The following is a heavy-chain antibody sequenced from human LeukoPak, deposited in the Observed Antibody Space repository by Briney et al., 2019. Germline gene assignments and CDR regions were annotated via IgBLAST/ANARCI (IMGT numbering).Heavy chain of an antibody. V-gene: IGHV3-21*01. CDR3: ARDIWQQKANDY. J-gene: IGHJ4*02. Sequence: GGSLRLSCAASGFTFNSYSMNWVRQAPGKGLEWVSSISSSSSYIYYADSVKGRFTISRDNAKNSLYLQMNSLRAEDTAVYYCARDIWQQKANDYWGQGTLVTVSS. CDR2: ISSSSSYI. D-gene: IGHD6-13*01. CDR1: GFTFNSYS.